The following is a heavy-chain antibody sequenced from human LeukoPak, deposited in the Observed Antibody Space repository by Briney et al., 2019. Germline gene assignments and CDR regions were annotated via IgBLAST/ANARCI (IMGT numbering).Heavy chain of an antibody. J-gene: IGHJ4*02. Sequence: PSQTLSLTCTVSGGSISSGDYYWSWIRQPPGMGLEWIGYIYYSGSTYYNPSLKSRVSISVDTSKNQFSLKLSSVTAADTAVYYCARVAGSYYDFDYWGQGTLVTVSS. CDR3: ARVAGSYYDFDY. V-gene: IGHV4-30-4*08. CDR1: GGSISSGDYY. CDR2: IYYSGST. D-gene: IGHD1-26*01.